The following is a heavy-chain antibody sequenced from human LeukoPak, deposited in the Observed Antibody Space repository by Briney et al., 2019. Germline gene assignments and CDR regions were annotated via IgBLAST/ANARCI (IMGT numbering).Heavy chain of an antibody. CDR2: IYYSGST. Sequence: KPSETLSLTCTVSGGSISSSSYYWGWIRQPPGKGLEWIGSIYYSGSTYYNPSLKSRVTISVDTSKNQFSLKLSSVTAADTAVYYCARLVAAADHAEYFQHWGQGTLVTASS. CDR3: ARLVAAADHAEYFQH. D-gene: IGHD6-13*01. J-gene: IGHJ1*01. V-gene: IGHV4-39*01. CDR1: GGSISSSSYY.